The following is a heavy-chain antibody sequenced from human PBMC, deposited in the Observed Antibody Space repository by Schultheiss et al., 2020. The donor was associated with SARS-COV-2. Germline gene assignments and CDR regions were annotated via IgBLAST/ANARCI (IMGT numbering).Heavy chain of an antibody. Sequence: SETLSLTCAVYGGSFSGYYWSWIRQPPGKGLEWIGSIYYSGSTNYNPSLKSRVTISVDTSKNQFSLKLSSVTAADTAVYYCTRDCTSCYGDDAFDIWGQGTMVTVSS. CDR3: TRDCTSCYGDDAFDI. V-gene: IGHV4-34*01. J-gene: IGHJ3*02. D-gene: IGHD2-2*01. CDR1: GGSFSGYY. CDR2: IYYSGST.